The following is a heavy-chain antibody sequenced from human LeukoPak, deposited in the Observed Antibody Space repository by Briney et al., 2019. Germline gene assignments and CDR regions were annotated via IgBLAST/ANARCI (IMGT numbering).Heavy chain of an antibody. CDR3: ARDKFGDGSGWYYFLDY. D-gene: IGHD6-19*01. V-gene: IGHV6-1*01. CDR1: GDSVSSNSAA. Sequence: SQTLSLTCAISGDSVSSNSAAWNWIRQSPSRGLEWLGRTYYRSKWYNDYAVSVKSRITINPDTSKNQFSLQLNSVTPEDTAVYYCARDKFGDGSGWYYFLDYWGHGTLVTVSS. J-gene: IGHJ4*01. CDR2: TYYRSKWYN.